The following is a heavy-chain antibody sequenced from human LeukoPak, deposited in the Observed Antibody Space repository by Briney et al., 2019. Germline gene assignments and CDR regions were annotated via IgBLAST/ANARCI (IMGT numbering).Heavy chain of an antibody. CDR1: GFTFSSYS. CDR3: AKWDFFGDYFSFDP. Sequence: GGSLRLSCAASGFTFSSYSMNWVRQAPGKGLEWVSSISSSSSYIYYADSVKGRFTISRDNAKNSLYLQMNSLRAEDTALYFCAKWDFFGDYFSFDPRGQGTRVTVSS. D-gene: IGHD1-26*01. V-gene: IGHV3-21*01. CDR2: ISSSSSYI. J-gene: IGHJ5*02.